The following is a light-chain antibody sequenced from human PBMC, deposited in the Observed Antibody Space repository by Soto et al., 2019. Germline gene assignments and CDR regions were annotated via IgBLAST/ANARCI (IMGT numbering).Light chain of an antibody. CDR3: HQGASFPLA. CDR2: AAS. V-gene: IGKV1-12*01. J-gene: IGKJ4*01. CDR1: EYIGTW. Sequence: DIQMTQSPSSVSASVGDTVTITCRASEYIGTWLAWYQKKPGKAPNLLIFAASSLQSGVPTRFSGSVSGTDFTLTISSLQPEDFATYFCHQGASFPLAFGGGTKVEIK.